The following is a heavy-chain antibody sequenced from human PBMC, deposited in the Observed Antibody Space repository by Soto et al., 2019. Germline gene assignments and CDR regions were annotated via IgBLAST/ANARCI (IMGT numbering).Heavy chain of an antibody. CDR3: AKDKAGSWVPLDAFAI. CDR2: INSRGGST. D-gene: IGHD6-13*01. Sequence: PGGSLRLSCAASGFTFSSYAMSWVRQAPGKGLEWVSAINSRGGSTYYADSVKGRFTISRDSSKNTLYLQMNSLRAEDTAVYYCAKDKAGSWVPLDAFAIWGQGTMVTVSS. V-gene: IGHV3-23*01. J-gene: IGHJ3*02. CDR1: GFTFSSYA.